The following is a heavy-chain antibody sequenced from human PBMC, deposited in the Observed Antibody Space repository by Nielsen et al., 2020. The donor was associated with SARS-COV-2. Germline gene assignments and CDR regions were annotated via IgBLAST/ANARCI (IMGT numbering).Heavy chain of an antibody. V-gene: IGHV4-61*01. CDR3: ARSMENLGPHYFEY. J-gene: IGHJ4*02. CDR2: IDYTGSP. CDR1: GASVSTNTFY. Sequence: SETLSLTCTVSGASVSTNTFYWSWIRQPPERGLEWIGYIDYTGSPTYNPSLKSRVTISGDTSKNQFTLNLSSVTAADTAVYYCARSMENLGPHYFEYWGQGILVTVSS. D-gene: IGHD1-7*01.